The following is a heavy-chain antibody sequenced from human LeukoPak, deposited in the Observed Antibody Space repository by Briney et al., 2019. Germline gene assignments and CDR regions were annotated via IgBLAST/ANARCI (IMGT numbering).Heavy chain of an antibody. CDR1: GFNFNTYT. CDR3: ARVAGAWAAAGMGSAVDI. V-gene: IGHV3-21*01. Sequence: PGGSLRLSCAASGFNFNTYTMNWVRQAPGEGLEWVSSISSSNSHIYHADSVKGRFTISRDNAKNALYLQMNSLRAEDMAVYYCARVAGAWAAAGMGSAVDIWGQGTMVTVSS. CDR2: ISSSNSHI. J-gene: IGHJ3*02. D-gene: IGHD6-13*01.